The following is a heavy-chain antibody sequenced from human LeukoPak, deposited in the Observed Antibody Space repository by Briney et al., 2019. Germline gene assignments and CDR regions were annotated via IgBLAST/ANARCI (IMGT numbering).Heavy chain of an antibody. V-gene: IGHV3-21*06. D-gene: IGHD6-19*01. CDR1: GFTFSRYS. Sequence: PGGSVRLSCAASGFTFSRYSMNWVRQAPGKGLEWVCYISTSSDYIYYADSVKGRFTISRDNAKNSLYLLMNSLRAEDTAVYYCARSHLRYIQTSGWSYDECFDYSRQGTLVTVSS. CDR3: ARSHLRYIQTSGWSYDECFDY. CDR2: ISTSSDYI. J-gene: IGHJ4*02.